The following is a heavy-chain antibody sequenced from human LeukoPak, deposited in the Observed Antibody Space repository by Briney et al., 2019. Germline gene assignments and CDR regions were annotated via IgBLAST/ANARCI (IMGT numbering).Heavy chain of an antibody. J-gene: IGHJ2*01. D-gene: IGHD3-22*01. Sequence: SETLSLTCAVYGGSFSDSYWSWIRQPPGKGLECIGGINHSGNTNYNPSLKSRVTISVDTSKYQFSLKLSSVTAADTAVYYCARDYYDSSGYYYDYWYFDLWGRGTLVTVSS. V-gene: IGHV4-34*01. CDR2: INHSGNT. CDR3: ARDYYDSSGYYYDYWYFDL. CDR1: GGSFSDSY.